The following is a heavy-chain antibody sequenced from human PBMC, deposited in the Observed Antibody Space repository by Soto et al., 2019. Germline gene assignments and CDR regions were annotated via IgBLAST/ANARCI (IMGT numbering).Heavy chain of an antibody. V-gene: IGHV4-34*01. CDR2: INHSGST. CDR1: GGSFSDYY. Sequence: SETLSLTCAVYGGSFSDYYWSWIRQPPGKGLEWIGEINHSGSTNYNPSLKSRVTISVDASKNQFSLKLSSVTAADTAVYYCTTIVVVIVNWFDPWGQGTLVTVSS. CDR3: TTIVVVIVNWFDP. J-gene: IGHJ5*02. D-gene: IGHD3-22*01.